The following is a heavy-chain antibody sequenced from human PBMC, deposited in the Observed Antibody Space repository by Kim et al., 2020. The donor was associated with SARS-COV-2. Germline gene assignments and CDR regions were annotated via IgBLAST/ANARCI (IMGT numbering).Heavy chain of an antibody. V-gene: IGHV3-30*18. J-gene: IGHJ2*01. D-gene: IGHD1-26*01. Sequence: GGSLRLSCAASGFTFSDYGMHWVRQVPGKGLEWMAAIANDGSKKFYADSVKGRIIISRDNSEKMLYLQMDSLGAEDTAMYICAKWDGTYSSSYLDLWGRGTLVTVSS. CDR3: AKWDGTYSSSYLDL. CDR1: GFTFSDYG. CDR2: IANDGSKK.